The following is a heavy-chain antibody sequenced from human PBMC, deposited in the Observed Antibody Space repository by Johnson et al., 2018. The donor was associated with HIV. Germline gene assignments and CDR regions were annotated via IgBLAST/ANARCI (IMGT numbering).Heavy chain of an antibody. J-gene: IGHJ3*02. CDR3: ALGGSWYAFDI. Sequence: VQLVESGGGLIQPGGSLRLSCAASGFTVSSNYMSWVRQAPGKGLEWVSVIYSGGSTYYAESVKGRFTISRDNSKNTLYLQRNSRGADDTAVYYCALGGSWYAFDIWGQGTMVTVSS. CDR1: GFTVSSNY. D-gene: IGHD2-15*01. V-gene: IGHV3-53*01. CDR2: IYSGGST.